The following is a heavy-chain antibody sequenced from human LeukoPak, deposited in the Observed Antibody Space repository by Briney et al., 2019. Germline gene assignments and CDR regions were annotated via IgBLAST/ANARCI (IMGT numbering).Heavy chain of an antibody. CDR1: GYSISSGYY. V-gene: IGHV4-38-2*02. Sequence: SETLSLTCTVSGYSISSGYYWGWIRQPPGKGLEWIGSFYHSGSTYYNPSLKSRVTISVDTSKNQFSLKLSSVTAADTAVYYCARTTEGGYTYDYFYYYMDVWGKGTTVTISS. CDR3: ARTTEGGYTYDYFYYYMDV. D-gene: IGHD5-18*01. CDR2: FYHSGST. J-gene: IGHJ6*03.